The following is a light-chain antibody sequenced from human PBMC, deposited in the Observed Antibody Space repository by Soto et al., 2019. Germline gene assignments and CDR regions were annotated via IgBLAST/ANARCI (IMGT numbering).Light chain of an antibody. Sequence: EIVLTQSPGTLSLSPGERATLSCRASQSVSSSYLARYQQKPGQAPRLLIYGASSRATGIPDRFSGSGSGTDFTLNISRLEPEDFAVYYCQQYGSSPLTFGQGTKVEIK. V-gene: IGKV3-20*01. CDR2: GAS. CDR3: QQYGSSPLT. J-gene: IGKJ1*01. CDR1: QSVSSSY.